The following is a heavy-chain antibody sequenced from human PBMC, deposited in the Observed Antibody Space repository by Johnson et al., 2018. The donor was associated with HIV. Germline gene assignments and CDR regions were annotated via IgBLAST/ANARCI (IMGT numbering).Heavy chain of an antibody. CDR2: SSGSGGST. CDR1: GFTFSNYA. D-gene: IGHD6-19*01. J-gene: IGHJ3*02. V-gene: IGHV3-23*04. CDR3: AARIAVADDDAFDI. Sequence: VQLVESGGGVVQPGRSLRLSCAASGFTFSNYAMSWVRQAPGKGLEWVSASSGSGGSTSYADSVTGRFTISRDNSKNTLYRQMNSLRAEDTAVYYCAARIAVADDDAFDIWGQGTMVTVSS.